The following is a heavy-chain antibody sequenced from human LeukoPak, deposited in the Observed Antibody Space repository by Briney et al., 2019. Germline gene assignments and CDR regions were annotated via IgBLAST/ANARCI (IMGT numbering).Heavy chain of an antibody. V-gene: IGHV3-7*01. D-gene: IGHD5-12*01. Sequence: GGSLRLSCAASGFSLSDYWMTWVRQAPGKGREGVANINQDGSKEHYMDSVKARFTISRDNANNSLSLQMNSPRAEDTAVYSCVRDGGVSGYDLLDYWGHGTLVTVSS. CDR1: GFSLSDYW. CDR3: VRDGGVSGYDLLDY. CDR2: INQDGSKE. J-gene: IGHJ4*01.